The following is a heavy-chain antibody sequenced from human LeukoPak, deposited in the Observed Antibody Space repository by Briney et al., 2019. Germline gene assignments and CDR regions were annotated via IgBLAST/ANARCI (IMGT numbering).Heavy chain of an antibody. CDR3: AIRDGGYNSVGAFDI. CDR1: GFTFRNYA. V-gene: IGHV3-23*01. CDR2: ISGSGAGT. Sequence: GGSLRLSCAAPGFTFRNYAISWVRQAPGKGLEWGSLISGSGAGTYYADSVKGRFTITRDNSKNTLYLQMTSLRAEDTAVYYCAIRDGGYNSVGAFDIWGQGTMVTVSS. D-gene: IGHD5-24*01. J-gene: IGHJ3*02.